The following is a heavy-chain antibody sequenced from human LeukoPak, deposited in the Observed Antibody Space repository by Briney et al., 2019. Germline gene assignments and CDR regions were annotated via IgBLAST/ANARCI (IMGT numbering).Heavy chain of an antibody. V-gene: IGHV3-48*01. CDR3: ARIHPSYYYYYMDV. CDR1: GFTFSSYS. CDR2: ISSSSSTI. Sequence: GGSLRLSCAASGFTFSSYSMNWVRQAPGKGLEWVSYISSSSSTIYYADSVKGRFTISRDNAKNSLYLQMNSLRAEDTAVYYCARIHPSYYYYYMDVWGKGTTVTVSS. J-gene: IGHJ6*03.